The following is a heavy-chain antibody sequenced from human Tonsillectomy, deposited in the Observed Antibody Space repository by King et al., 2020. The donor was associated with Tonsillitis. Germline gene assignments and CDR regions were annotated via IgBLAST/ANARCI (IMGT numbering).Heavy chain of an antibody. CDR1: GFTFSSYG. Sequence: VQLVESGGGVVQPGGSLRLSCAASGFTFSSYGMHWVRQAPGKGLEWVAFIRYDGSNKYCADSAKGRFTISRDNSKNTLYLQMNSLRAEDTAVYYCAKDLSLRPPFGYCCVGMDVWGQGTTVTGSS. D-gene: IGHD5-12*01. V-gene: IGHV3-30*02. CDR3: AKDLSLRPPFGYCCVGMDV. J-gene: IGHJ6*02. CDR2: IRYDGSNK.